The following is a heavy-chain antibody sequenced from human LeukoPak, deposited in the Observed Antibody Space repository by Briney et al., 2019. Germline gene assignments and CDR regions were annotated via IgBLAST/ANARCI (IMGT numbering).Heavy chain of an antibody. V-gene: IGHV1-2*02. CDR3: ARELRGYCSGGSCHLGFDP. J-gene: IGHJ5*02. D-gene: IGHD2-15*01. CDR2: INPNSGGT. CDR1: GYTFTGYY. Sequence: ASVKVSCTASGYTFTGYYMHWVRQAPGQGLEWVGWINPNSGGTNYAQKFQGRVTMTRDTSISTAYMELSRLRSDDTAVYYCARELRGYCSGGSCHLGFDPWGQGTLVTVSS.